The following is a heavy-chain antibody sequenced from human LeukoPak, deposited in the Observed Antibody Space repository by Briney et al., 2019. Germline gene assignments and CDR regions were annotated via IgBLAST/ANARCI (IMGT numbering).Heavy chain of an antibody. CDR2: INPNSGGT. CDR3: ARSRNGKYSSGYYYY. D-gene: IGHD3-22*01. CDR1: GYTFTGYY. V-gene: IGHV1-2*02. Sequence: ASVKVSCKASGYTFTGYYMHWVRQAPGQGLEWMGWINPNSGGTNYAQKFQGRVTMTRDTSISTAYMELSRLRSDDTAVYYCARSRNGKYSSGYYYYWGQGTLVTVSS. J-gene: IGHJ4*02.